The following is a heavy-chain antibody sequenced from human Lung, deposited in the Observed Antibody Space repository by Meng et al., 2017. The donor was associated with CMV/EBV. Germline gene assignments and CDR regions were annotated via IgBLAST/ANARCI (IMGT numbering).Heavy chain of an antibody. CDR1: GYGFTSYG. D-gene: IGHD3-22*01. CDR2: ISAYNGKT. V-gene: IGHV1-18*01. CDR3: ARDQGIEIVSDYFQH. J-gene: IGHJ1*01. Sequence: QVQLVQSGTEVKKPXXSVKVSXKASGYGFTSYGISWVRQAPGQGLEWMAWISAYNGKTHYAQKIQGRVTVTTDTSTSTAYMELRSLRSDDTAVYFCARDQGIEIVSDYFQHWGQGTLVTVSS.